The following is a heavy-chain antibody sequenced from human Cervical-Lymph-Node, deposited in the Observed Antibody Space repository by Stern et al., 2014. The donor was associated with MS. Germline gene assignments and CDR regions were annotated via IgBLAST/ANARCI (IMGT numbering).Heavy chain of an antibody. CDR3: ARHVQGFDY. V-gene: IGHV5-51*01. CDR2: IYPYDSDT. CDR1: GYSFTIYY. Sequence: EVQLVQSGAEVKKPGGSLRISCKLSGYSFTIYYMPGVRQLPGKGLEWMGLIYPYDSDTTYSPSFQGQVTISADKSITTAYLQWSSLRASDTAMYYCARHVQGFDYWGQGTLVTVSS. J-gene: IGHJ4*02.